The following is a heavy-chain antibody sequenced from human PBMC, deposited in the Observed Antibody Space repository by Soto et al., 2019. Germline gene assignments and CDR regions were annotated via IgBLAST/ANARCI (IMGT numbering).Heavy chain of an antibody. D-gene: IGHD6-13*01. Sequence: GGSRRLSCAASGFTFSGSAMHWVRQASGKGLEWVGRIRSKANSYATAYAASVKGRFTISRDDSKNTAYLQMNSLKTEDTAVYYCTSSSSWSRAYDAFDIWGQGTMVTVSS. V-gene: IGHV3-73*01. CDR3: TSSSSWSRAYDAFDI. CDR1: GFTFSGSA. J-gene: IGHJ3*02. CDR2: IRSKANSYAT.